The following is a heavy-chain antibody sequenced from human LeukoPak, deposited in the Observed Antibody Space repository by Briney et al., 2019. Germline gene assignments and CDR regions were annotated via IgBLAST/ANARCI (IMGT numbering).Heavy chain of an antibody. V-gene: IGHV4-59*12. CDR2: IYYSGST. D-gene: IGHD4-17*01. CDR1: GGSISSYY. J-gene: IGHJ2*01. CDR3: ARFHLGDYDLGWYFDL. Sequence: SETLSLTCTVSGGSISSYYWSWIRQPPGKGLEWIGYIYYSGSTNYNPSLKSRVTISVDTSKNQFSLKLSSVTAADTAVYYCARFHLGDYDLGWYFDLWGRGTLVTVSS.